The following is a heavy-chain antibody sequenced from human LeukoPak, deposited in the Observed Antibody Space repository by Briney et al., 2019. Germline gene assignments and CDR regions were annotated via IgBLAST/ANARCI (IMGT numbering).Heavy chain of an antibody. Sequence: SQTLSLTCAISGDSVTSNSAAWNWIRQSPSRGLEWLGRTYYRSKWYNDYAVSVKSRITINPDTSKNQFSLQLNSVTPEDTAVYYCASTYMVRGVIIVDYWGQGTLVTVSS. CDR3: ASTYMVRGVIIVDY. D-gene: IGHD3-10*01. CDR1: GDSVTSNSAA. CDR2: TYYRSKWYN. V-gene: IGHV6-1*01. J-gene: IGHJ4*02.